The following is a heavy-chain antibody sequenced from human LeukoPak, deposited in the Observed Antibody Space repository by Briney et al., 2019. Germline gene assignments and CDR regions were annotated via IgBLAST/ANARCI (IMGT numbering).Heavy chain of an antibody. J-gene: IGHJ4*02. CDR3: ARAPDSSGYYYADY. D-gene: IGHD3-22*01. CDR1: GGSFSGYY. Sequence: SETLSLTCAVYGGSFSGYYWSSIRQPPGKGLEWIGEINHSGSTNYNPSLKSRVTISVDTSKNQFSLKLSSVTAADTAVYYCARAPDSSGYYYADYWGQGTLVTVSS. V-gene: IGHV4-34*01. CDR2: INHSGST.